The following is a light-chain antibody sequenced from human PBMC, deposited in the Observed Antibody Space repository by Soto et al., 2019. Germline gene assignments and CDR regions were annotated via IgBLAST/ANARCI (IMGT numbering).Light chain of an antibody. CDR3: QQFYDYPLT. CDR1: QDISTP. CDR2: DAS. J-gene: IGKJ4*01. V-gene: IGKV1D-13*01. Sequence: AIQLTQSPSSLSASVGDRVTITCRASQDISTPFAWYQQKPGKAPKLLIYDASSLESGVPSRFSGSGSGADFTLTISSLQPEDFATYYCQQFYDYPLTFGGGTKVEIK.